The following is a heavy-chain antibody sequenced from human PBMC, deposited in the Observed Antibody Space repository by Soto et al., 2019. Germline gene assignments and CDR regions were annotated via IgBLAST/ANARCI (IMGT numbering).Heavy chain of an antibody. D-gene: IGHD3-9*01. CDR2: INPNTGAT. J-gene: IGHJ4*02. CDR1: GYSFTGYY. V-gene: IGHV1-2*02. CDR3: AREPTPNYDVLTGYCDY. Sequence: ASVKVSCKASGYSFTGYYMYWVRQAPGQGLEWMGWINPNTGATNFAQKFQGRVTMTRDTSINTAYMELSRLRSDDTAVYYCAREPTPNYDVLTGYCDYWGQGTMVTVSS.